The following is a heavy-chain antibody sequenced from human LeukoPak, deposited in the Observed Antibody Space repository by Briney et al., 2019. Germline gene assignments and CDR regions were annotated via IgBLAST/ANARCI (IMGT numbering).Heavy chain of an antibody. J-gene: IGHJ4*02. CDR1: GFTFTGYY. CDR2: INLNSGAT. Sequence: GASVKVSCKTSGFTFTGYYVHWVRQAPGQGLEWMGWINLNSGATTYAQEFQGRVTMTRDTSISTAYVELSRLRSDDTAVYHCARDAVTVATPYFDFWGQGTLVTVSS. V-gene: IGHV1-2*02. D-gene: IGHD4-11*01. CDR3: ARDAVTVATPYFDF.